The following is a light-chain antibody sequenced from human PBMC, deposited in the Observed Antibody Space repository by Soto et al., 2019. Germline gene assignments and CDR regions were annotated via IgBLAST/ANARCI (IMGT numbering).Light chain of an antibody. J-gene: IGKJ2*01. CDR3: HQYGSSPPYT. V-gene: IGKV3-20*01. CDR1: QSVSNNY. Sequence: EVVLTQSPGTLSLSPGERAILSCRASQSVSNNYLAWYQQKPGQSPKLLIFGSTDRATGIPDRFSGSGSGTDFTLTISRLEPEDFAVYYCHQYGSSPPYTFGQGTKLEIK. CDR2: GST.